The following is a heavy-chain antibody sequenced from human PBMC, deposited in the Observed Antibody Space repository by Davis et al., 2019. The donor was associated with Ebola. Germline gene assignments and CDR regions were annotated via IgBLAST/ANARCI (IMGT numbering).Heavy chain of an antibody. CDR3: ARRGVVTPLFTFYFDY. Sequence: PGGSLRLSCAASGFTFSSYSMNWVRQAPGKGLAWVSYISSSSSTIYYADSVKGRFTISRDNAKNSLYLQMNSLRDEDTAVYYCARRGVVTPLFTFYFDYWGQGTLVTVSS. D-gene: IGHD4-23*01. CDR2: ISSSSSTI. J-gene: IGHJ4*02. CDR1: GFTFSSYS. V-gene: IGHV3-48*02.